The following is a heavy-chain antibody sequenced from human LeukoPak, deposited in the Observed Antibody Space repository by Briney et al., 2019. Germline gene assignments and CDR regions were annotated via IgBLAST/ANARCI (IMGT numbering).Heavy chain of an antibody. CDR2: INPSGGTT. CDR1: GYNFTSYY. Sequence: ASVKVSCKASGYNFTSYYMHWVRQAPGQGLEWMGIINPSGGTTSYAQKFQGRVTVTRDTSTSTVYMELSSLRSEDTAVYYCARDLVVVTGLRARGSFDIWGQGTMVTVSS. CDR3: ARDLVVVTGLRARGSFDI. D-gene: IGHD2-21*02. J-gene: IGHJ3*02. V-gene: IGHV1-46*01.